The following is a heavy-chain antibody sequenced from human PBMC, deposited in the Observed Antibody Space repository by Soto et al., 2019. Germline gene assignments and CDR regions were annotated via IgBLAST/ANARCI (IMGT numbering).Heavy chain of an antibody. Sequence: LRLSCAASGFTFSSYGMHWVRQAPGKGLEWVAVISYDGSNKYYADSVKGRFTISRDNSKNTLYLQMNSLRAEDTAVYYCAKDLVSLRGGIVVVPAARYYYYYYGMDVWGQGTTVTVSS. CDR1: GFTFSSYG. V-gene: IGHV3-30*18. D-gene: IGHD2-2*01. CDR2: ISYDGSNK. CDR3: AKDLVSLRGGIVVVPAARYYYYYYGMDV. J-gene: IGHJ6*02.